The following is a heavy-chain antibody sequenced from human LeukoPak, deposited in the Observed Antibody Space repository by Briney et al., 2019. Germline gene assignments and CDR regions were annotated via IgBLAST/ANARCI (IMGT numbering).Heavy chain of an antibody. CDR1: GGSFSGYY. J-gene: IGHJ5*02. CDR3: AIHIVVVPAAKKKNWFDP. Sequence: SETLSLTCAVYGGSFSGYYWSWIRQPPGKGLEWIGEINHSGSTNYNPSLKRRVTISVDTSKNQLSLKLSSVTAADTAVYYCAIHIVVVPAAKKKNWFDPWGQGTLVTVSS. D-gene: IGHD2-2*01. V-gene: IGHV4-34*01. CDR2: INHSGST.